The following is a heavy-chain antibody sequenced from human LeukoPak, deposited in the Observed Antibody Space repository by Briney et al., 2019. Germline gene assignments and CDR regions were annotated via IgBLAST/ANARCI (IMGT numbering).Heavy chain of an antibody. J-gene: IGHJ4*02. CDR3: ARGVRIAVAGYIDY. CDR1: GFTFSSYG. CDR2: VSGSGGST. V-gene: IGHV3-23*01. D-gene: IGHD6-19*01. Sequence: GGSLRLSCAASGFTFSSYGMSWVRQAPGKGLEWVSAVSGSGGSTYYADSVKGRFTISRDNSKNTLYLQMNSLRAEDTTVYYCARGVRIAVAGYIDYWGQGTLVTVSS.